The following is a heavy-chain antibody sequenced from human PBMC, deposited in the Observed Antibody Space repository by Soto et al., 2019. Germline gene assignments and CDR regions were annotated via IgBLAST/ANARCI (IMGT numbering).Heavy chain of an antibody. V-gene: IGHV4-34*01. CDR2: INHSGST. Sequence: SETLSLTCAVYGGSFSGYYWSWIRQPPGKGLEWIGEINHSGSTNYNPSLKSRVTISVDTSKNQFSLKLSSVTAADTAVYYCARGRYYFDYWGQGTLVTVSS. J-gene: IGHJ4*02. CDR1: GGSFSGYY. CDR3: ARGRYYFDY.